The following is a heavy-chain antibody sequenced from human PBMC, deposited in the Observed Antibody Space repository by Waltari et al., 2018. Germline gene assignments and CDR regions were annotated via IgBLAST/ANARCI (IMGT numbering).Heavy chain of an antibody. D-gene: IGHD3-10*01. CDR1: GGTFSSYA. CDR2: ILPVLGIP. J-gene: IGHJ6*02. CDR3: ARDLFTMVRGDYGMDV. Sequence: QVQLVQSGAEVKKPGSSVKVSCKASGGTFSSYAISWVRQAPGQGLEWMGRILPVLGIPNYAQKFPGRVTITADTSTSTAYMELSSLRSEDTAVYYCARDLFTMVRGDYGMDVWGQGTTVTVSS. V-gene: IGHV1-69*09.